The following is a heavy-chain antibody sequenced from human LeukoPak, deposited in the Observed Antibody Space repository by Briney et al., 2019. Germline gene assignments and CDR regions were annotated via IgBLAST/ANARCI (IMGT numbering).Heavy chain of an antibody. CDR1: GITLSNYG. V-gene: IGHV3-23*01. CDR3: ARDLESGWELDY. CDR2: ISGSGGST. Sequence: GGSLRLSCAVSGITLSNYGMSWVRQAPGKGLEWVAGISGSGGSTNYADSVKGRFTISRDNPKNTLYLQMNSLRAEDTAVYYCARDLESGWELDYWGQGTLVTVSS. D-gene: IGHD6-19*01. J-gene: IGHJ4*01.